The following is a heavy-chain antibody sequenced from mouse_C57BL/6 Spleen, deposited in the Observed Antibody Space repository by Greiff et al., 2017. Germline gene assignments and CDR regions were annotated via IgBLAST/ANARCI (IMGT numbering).Heavy chain of an antibody. CDR2: INPSNGGT. V-gene: IGHV1-53*01. Sequence: QVQLKQPGTELVKPGASVKLSCKASGYTFTSYWMHWVKQRPGQGLEWIGNINPSNGGTNYNEKFKSKATLTVDKSSSTAYMQLSSLTSEDSAVYYCARGPLRRGGYYAMDYWGQGTSVTVSS. CDR3: ARGPLRRGGYYAMDY. D-gene: IGHD2-4*01. CDR1: GYTFTSYW. J-gene: IGHJ4*01.